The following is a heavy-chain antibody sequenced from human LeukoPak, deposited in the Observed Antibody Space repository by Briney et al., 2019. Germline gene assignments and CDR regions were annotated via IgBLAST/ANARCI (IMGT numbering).Heavy chain of an antibody. V-gene: IGHV4-39*01. CDR1: GFTFSSYG. D-gene: IGHD4-17*01. CDR3: ARHDYGDYPFDY. CDR2: IYYSGST. Sequence: GSLRLSCAASGFTFSSYGMSWIRQPPGKGLEWIGSIYYSGSTYYNPSLKSRVTISVDTSKNQFSLKLSSVTAADTAVYYCARHDYGDYPFDYWGQGTLVTVSS. J-gene: IGHJ4*02.